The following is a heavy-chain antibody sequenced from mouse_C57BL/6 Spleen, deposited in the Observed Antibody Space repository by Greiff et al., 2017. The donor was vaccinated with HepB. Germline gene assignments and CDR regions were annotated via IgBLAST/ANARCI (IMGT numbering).Heavy chain of an antibody. D-gene: IGHD1-1*01. Sequence: QVQLQQPGAELVKPGASVKLSCKASGYTFTSYWMQWVKQRPGQGLEWIGEIDPSDSYTNYNQKFKGKATLTVDTSSSTAYMQLSSLTSEDSAVYYCARRTTVVPHYYAMDYWGQGTSVTVSS. CDR1: GYTFTSYW. CDR3: ARRTTVVPHYYAMDY. V-gene: IGHV1-50*01. J-gene: IGHJ4*01. CDR2: IDPSDSYT.